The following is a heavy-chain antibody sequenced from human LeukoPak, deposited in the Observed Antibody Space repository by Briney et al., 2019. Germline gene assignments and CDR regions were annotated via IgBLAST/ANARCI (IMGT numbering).Heavy chain of an antibody. CDR2: ISSCSSYI. CDR1: GFTFSSYS. V-gene: IGHV3-21*01. J-gene: IGHJ6*03. CDR3: ARRVPLRLYLDHDYYYYMDV. D-gene: IGHD2-2*02. Sequence: PGRSLRLSCAASGFTFSSYSMNWVRQAPGKGLEGVSSISSCSSYIYYADSVKGRFTISRDNAKNSLYLQMNSLRAEDTAVYYCARRVPLRLYLDHDYYYYMDVWGKGTTVTISS.